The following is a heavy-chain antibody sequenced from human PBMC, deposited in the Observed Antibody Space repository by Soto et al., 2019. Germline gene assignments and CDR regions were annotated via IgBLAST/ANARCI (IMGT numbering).Heavy chain of an antibody. CDR3: ARDLFYSSLDY. Sequence: PGGSLRLSYAASGFTFSSYWMSWVRQAPGKGLEWVANIKQDGSEKYYVDSVKGRFTISRDNAKNSLYLQMNSLRAEDTAVYYCARDLFYSSLDYWGQGTLVTVSS. D-gene: IGHD6-19*01. J-gene: IGHJ4*02. CDR2: IKQDGSEK. CDR1: GFTFSSYW. V-gene: IGHV3-7*05.